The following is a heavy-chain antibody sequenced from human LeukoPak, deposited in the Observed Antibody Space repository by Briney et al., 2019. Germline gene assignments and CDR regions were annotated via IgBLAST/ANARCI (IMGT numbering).Heavy chain of an antibody. CDR3: ARDRDNIVAYGGLDY. CDR1: GFTFSSYW. CDR2: IKQDGSEK. D-gene: IGHD5-12*01. Sequence: PGGSLRLSCAASGFTFSSYWMSWVRQAPGKGLEWVANIKQDGSEKYYVDSVKGRFTISRDNAKNSLYLQMNSLRAEDTAVYYCARDRDNIVAYGGLDYWGQGTLATVSS. V-gene: IGHV3-7*01. J-gene: IGHJ4*02.